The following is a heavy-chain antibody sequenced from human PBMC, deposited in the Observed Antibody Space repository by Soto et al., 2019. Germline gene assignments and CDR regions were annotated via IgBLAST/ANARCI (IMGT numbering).Heavy chain of an antibody. V-gene: IGHV3-30*18. CDR2: ISYDGSNK. CDR1: GFTFSSFG. Sequence: QVQLVESGGGVVQPGRSLRLSCAASGFTFSSFGMHWVRQAPGKGLEWVAVISYDGSNKYYADSVKGRFTISRDNSMNTLYLQMNSLRAEDTAVYYCAKSIWFGELSSFDYWGQGTLVTVSS. J-gene: IGHJ4*02. CDR3: AKSIWFGELSSFDY. D-gene: IGHD3-10*01.